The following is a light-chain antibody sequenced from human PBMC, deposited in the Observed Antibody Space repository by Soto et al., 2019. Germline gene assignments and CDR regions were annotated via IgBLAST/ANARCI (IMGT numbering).Light chain of an antibody. CDR1: QGISSY. J-gene: IGKJ4*01. Sequence: AIQLTQSPSSLSASVGDRVTITCRASQGISSYLVWYQHKPGRAPKFLIYDASSLESGVPSRFSGSGSGTEFTLTISNLQPDDFATYYYQQYDNYPLTFGGGTKVDIK. CDR2: DAS. CDR3: QQYDNYPLT. V-gene: IGKV1D-13*01.